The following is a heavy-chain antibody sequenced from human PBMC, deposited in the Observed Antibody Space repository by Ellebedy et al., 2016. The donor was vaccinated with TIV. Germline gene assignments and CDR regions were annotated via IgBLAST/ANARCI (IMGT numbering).Heavy chain of an antibody. V-gene: IGHV4-34*01. Sequence: MPSETLSLTCAVYGASFSDYSWNWIRQPPGKGLEWIGDIYHTGSTNYNPSRKRRVTMSVDSSTTQFSLNRTSVTAADTAVYYCARGLLNWLRFSGFAEAYNFWGQGTLVAVSS. D-gene: IGHD3-16*01. J-gene: IGHJ4*02. CDR2: IYHTGST. CDR3: ARGLLNWLRFSGFAEAYNF. CDR1: GASFSDYS.